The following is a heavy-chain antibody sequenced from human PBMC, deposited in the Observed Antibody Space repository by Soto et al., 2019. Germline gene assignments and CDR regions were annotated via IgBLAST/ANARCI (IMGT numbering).Heavy chain of an antibody. CDR2: INAGNGNT. CDR3: ARSIVVVTVLDY. Sequence: ASVKVSCKASGYSFTSYAMHWVRQAPGQRLEWMGWINAGNGNTKYSQKFQGRVTITRDTSASTAYMELSSLRSEDTAVYYCARSIVVVTVLDYWGQRYPVPVSS. CDR1: GYSFTSYA. V-gene: IGHV1-3*01. D-gene: IGHD2-21*02. J-gene: IGHJ4*02.